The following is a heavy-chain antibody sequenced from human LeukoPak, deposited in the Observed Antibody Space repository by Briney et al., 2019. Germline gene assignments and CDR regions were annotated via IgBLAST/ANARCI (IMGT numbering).Heavy chain of an antibody. D-gene: IGHD3-10*01. Sequence: PGGSLRLSCEGSGLTFSSYAMSWVRQAPGKGPEWVSTITGSGTGTYHADSVKGRSTISRDISQTTLFLQMNSLRAEDTARYYCAKARLGSGTYSAFDIWGQGTMVTVSS. J-gene: IGHJ3*02. CDR2: ITGSGTGT. CDR1: GLTFSSYA. V-gene: IGHV3-23*01. CDR3: AKARLGSGTYSAFDI.